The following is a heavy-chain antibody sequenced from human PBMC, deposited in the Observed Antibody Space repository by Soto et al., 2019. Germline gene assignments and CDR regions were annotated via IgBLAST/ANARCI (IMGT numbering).Heavy chain of an antibody. Sequence: PGGSLRLSCAASGFTVSSNYMNWVRQAPGKGLEWVSVIHSGGNTYYADSVKGRFTISRDNSKNTLYLQMNSLRPEDTAVYYCARVSTPGPQFGAFDIWGKGTMVTVSS. V-gene: IGHV3-66*01. J-gene: IGHJ3*02. D-gene: IGHD3-16*01. CDR2: IHSGGNT. CDR3: ARVSTPGPQFGAFDI. CDR1: GFTVSSNY.